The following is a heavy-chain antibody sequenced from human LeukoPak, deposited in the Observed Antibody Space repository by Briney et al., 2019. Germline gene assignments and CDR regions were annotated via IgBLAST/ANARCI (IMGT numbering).Heavy chain of an antibody. CDR2: IDTAGDT. J-gene: IGHJ6*02. V-gene: IGHV3-13*04. D-gene: IGHD3-10*01. CDR1: GFTFSSHD. Sequence: GGSLRLSSPASGFTFSSHDMHWVRQATGKGLEWVSRIDTAGDTYYPGSVRGRFTISRDNAKNSLYLQLNSLRAGDTAVYYCARDGFVRGERYSYGLDVWGQGTTVTVSS. CDR3: ARDGFVRGERYSYGLDV.